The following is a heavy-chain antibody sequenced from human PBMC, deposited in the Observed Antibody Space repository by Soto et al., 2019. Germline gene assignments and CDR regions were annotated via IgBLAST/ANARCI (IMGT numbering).Heavy chain of an antibody. CDR2: IYYSGTT. V-gene: IGHV4-28*01. D-gene: IGHD1-26*01. CDR3: ARREIQGPIDY. CDR1: GYAISSSNW. J-gene: IGHJ4*02. Sequence: QVQLQESGPELVKPSDTLSLTCAVSGYAISSSNWWGWIRQPPGKGLEWIGCIYYSGTTYYNPSLKSRVTMAIDTSKNQFSLKLTFVTAVDTAVYYCARREIQGPIDYWGQGTLVTVSS.